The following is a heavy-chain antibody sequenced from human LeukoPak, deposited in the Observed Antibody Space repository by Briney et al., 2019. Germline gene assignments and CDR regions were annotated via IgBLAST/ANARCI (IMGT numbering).Heavy chain of an antibody. D-gene: IGHD1-14*01. CDR3: ATAYGQNRIDY. J-gene: IGHJ4*02. V-gene: IGHV1-24*01. Sequence: QGRVTMTEDTSTDTAYMELSSLRSEDTAVYYCATAYGQNRIDYWGQGTLVTVSS.